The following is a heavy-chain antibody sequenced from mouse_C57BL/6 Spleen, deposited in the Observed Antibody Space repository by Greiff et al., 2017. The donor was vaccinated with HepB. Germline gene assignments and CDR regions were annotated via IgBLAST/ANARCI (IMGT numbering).Heavy chain of an antibody. D-gene: IGHD1-1*01. J-gene: IGHJ1*03. Sequence: QVTLKVSGPGILQSSQTLSLTCSFSGFSLSTSGMGVSWIRQPSGKGLEWLAHIYWDDDKRYNPSLKSRLTISKDTSRNQVFLKITSVDTADTATYYCARRPARGYYYGSSPYWYFDVWGTGTTVTVSS. CDR3: ARRPARGYYYGSSPYWYFDV. V-gene: IGHV8-12*01. CDR1: GFSLSTSGMG. CDR2: IYWDDDK.